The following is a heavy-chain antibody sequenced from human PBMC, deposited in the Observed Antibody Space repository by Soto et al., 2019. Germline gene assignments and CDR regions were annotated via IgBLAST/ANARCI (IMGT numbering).Heavy chain of an antibody. V-gene: IGHV1-69*02. CDR1: GGTFSSYT. Sequence: QVQLVQSGAEVKKPGSSVKVSCKASGGTFSSYTISWVRQAPGQGLEWMGRIIPILGIANYAQKFQGRVTTPADKSTSTAYMELSSLRSEDTAAYYYAVVISHQYYFAYWGQGTLVTVSS. D-gene: IGHD3-22*01. J-gene: IGHJ4*02. CDR2: IIPILGIA. CDR3: AVVISHQYYFAY.